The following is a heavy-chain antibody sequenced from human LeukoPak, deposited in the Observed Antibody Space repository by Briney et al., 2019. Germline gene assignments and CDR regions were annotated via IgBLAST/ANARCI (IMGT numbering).Heavy chain of an antibody. J-gene: IGHJ4*02. Sequence: GGSLRLSCEASGFTFSTFIMSWVRQAPGEGLEWVSGISGTGDKTYYADSVKGRFTISRDNFRNTLYLQMHSLRDEDTAVYFCANRAYYDNSNTYYPYFFDYWGQGTLVTVSS. V-gene: IGHV3-23*01. D-gene: IGHD3-22*01. CDR2: ISGTGDKT. CDR1: GFTFSTFI. CDR3: ANRAYYDNSNTYYPYFFDY.